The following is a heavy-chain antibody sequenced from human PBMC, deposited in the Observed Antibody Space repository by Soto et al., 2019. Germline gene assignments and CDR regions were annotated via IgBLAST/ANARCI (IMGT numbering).Heavy chain of an antibody. Sequence: QVDLVQPGAEVKKPGASVTISCKASGSAITRYYIHWVRQATGRGLEWMGIINPGGGSASYAQKFQDRVTIDKDTSTGTVYMDLRSLRTEDTAVYYCARDTSGWSLNGLDVWGQGTTVNVSS. J-gene: IGHJ6*02. V-gene: IGHV1-46*01. CDR2: INPGGGSA. D-gene: IGHD3-3*01. CDR1: GSAITRYY. CDR3: ARDTSGWSLNGLDV.